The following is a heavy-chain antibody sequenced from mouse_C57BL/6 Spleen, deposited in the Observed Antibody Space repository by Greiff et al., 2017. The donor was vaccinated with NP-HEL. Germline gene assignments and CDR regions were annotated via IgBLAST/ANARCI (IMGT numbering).Heavy chain of an antibody. D-gene: IGHD2-1*01. CDR2: INPNNGGT. CDR3: ARNYYGTYEGAMDY. CDR1: GYTFTDYN. J-gene: IGHJ4*01. Sequence: EVQLQQSGPELVKPGASVKMSCKASGYTFTDYNMHWVKQSHGKSLEWIGYINPNNGGTSYNQKFKGKATLTVNKSSSTAYMELRSLTSEESAVYYCARNYYGTYEGAMDYWGQGASVTFST. V-gene: IGHV1-22*01.